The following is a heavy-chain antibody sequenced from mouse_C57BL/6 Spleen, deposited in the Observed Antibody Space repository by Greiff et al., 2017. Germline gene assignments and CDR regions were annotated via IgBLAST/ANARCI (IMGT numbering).Heavy chain of an antibody. CDR3: ARSVHYYGSSWYFDY. CDR2: IYPGDGDT. J-gene: IGHJ2*01. Sequence: VQLQESGPELVKPGASVKISCKASGYAFSSSWMNWVKQRPGKGLEWIGRIYPGDGDTNYNGKFKGKATLTADKSSSTAYMQLSSLTSEDSAVYFCARSVHYYGSSWYFDYWGQGTTLTVSS. CDR1: GYAFSSSW. V-gene: IGHV1-82*01. D-gene: IGHD1-1*01.